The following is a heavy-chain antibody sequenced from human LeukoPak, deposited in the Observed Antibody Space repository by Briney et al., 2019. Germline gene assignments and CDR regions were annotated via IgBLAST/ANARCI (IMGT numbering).Heavy chain of an antibody. Sequence: GGSLRLSCAASGFAFGNYAMSWVRQAPGKGLEWVSGIIADADDTYYADSVKGRFTISRDNSKNTLYLQMNSLRAEDTAVYYCAKALRRHIVVVTAINWFDPWGQGTLVTVSS. CDR3: AKALRRHIVVVTAINWFDP. CDR2: IIADADDT. CDR1: GFAFGNYA. D-gene: IGHD2-21*02. J-gene: IGHJ5*02. V-gene: IGHV3-23*01.